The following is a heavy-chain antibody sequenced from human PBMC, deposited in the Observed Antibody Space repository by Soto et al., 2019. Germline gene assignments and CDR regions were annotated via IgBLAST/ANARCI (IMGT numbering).Heavy chain of an antibody. CDR2: IWYDGSNK. CDR3: ARDIPSGSYNYYYYGMDV. J-gene: IGHJ6*02. Sequence: PGGSLRLSCAASGFTFSSYGMHWVRQAPGKGLEWVAVIWYDGSNKYYADSVKGRFTISRDNSKNTLYLQMNSLRAEDTAVYYCARDIPSGSYNYYYYGMDVWGQGTTVIVSS. V-gene: IGHV3-33*01. D-gene: IGHD3-10*01. CDR1: GFTFSSYG.